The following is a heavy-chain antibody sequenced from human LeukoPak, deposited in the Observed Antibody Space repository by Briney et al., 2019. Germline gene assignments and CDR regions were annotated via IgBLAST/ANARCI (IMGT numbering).Heavy chain of an antibody. V-gene: IGHV4-59*01. J-gene: IGHJ3*01. CDR2: VYYTGTT. D-gene: IGHD7-27*01. Sequence: SETLSLTCTVSGGPISSYYWSWIRQPPGKGLEWIGYVYYTGTTNYSPSLRSRVTISVDTSRNDFSLKLSPVTAADTAVYFCARHTGIRSAFDFWGQGTMVTVSS. CDR1: GGPISSYY. CDR3: ARHTGIRSAFDF.